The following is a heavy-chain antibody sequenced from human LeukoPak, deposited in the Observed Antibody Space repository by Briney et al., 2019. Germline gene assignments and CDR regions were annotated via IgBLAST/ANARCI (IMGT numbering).Heavy chain of an antibody. CDR3: ARGDYYYDSSGYYYVPIQDFDY. D-gene: IGHD3-22*01. V-gene: IGHV3-30-3*01. Sequence: GGSLRLSCAASGFTFSSYAMHWVRQAPGKGLEWVAVISYDGSNKYYADSVKGRFTISRDNSKNTLYLQMNSLRAEDTAVYYCARGDYYYDSSGYYYVPIQDFDYWAREPWSPSPQ. CDR1: GFTFSSYA. J-gene: IGHJ4*02. CDR2: ISYDGSNK.